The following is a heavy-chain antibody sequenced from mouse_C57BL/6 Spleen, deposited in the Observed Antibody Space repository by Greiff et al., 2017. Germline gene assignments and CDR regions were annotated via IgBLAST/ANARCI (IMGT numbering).Heavy chain of an antibody. J-gene: IGHJ2*01. CDR1: GYAFSSSW. D-gene: IGHD1-1*01. CDR2: IYPGDGDT. Sequence: QVQLQQSGPELVKPGASVKISCKASGYAFSSSWMNWVKQRPGKGLEWIGRIYPGDGDTNYNGKFKGKATLTADKSSSTAYMQLSSLTSEDSAVYFCARFITTVVARSGFDYWGQGTTLTVSS. CDR3: ARFITTVVARSGFDY. V-gene: IGHV1-82*01.